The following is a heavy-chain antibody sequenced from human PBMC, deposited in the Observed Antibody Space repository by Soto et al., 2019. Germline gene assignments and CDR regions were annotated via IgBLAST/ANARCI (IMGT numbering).Heavy chain of an antibody. V-gene: IGHV3-30-3*01. CDR1: GFTFSSYA. D-gene: IGHD3-3*01. Sequence: GGSLRLSCAASGFTFSSYAMHWVRQAPGKGLEWVAVISYDGSNKYYADSVKGRFTISRDNSKNTLYLQMNSLRAEDTAVYYCARQYNYDLSDWGQGTLVTVSS. J-gene: IGHJ4*02. CDR3: ARQYNYDLSD. CDR2: ISYDGSNK.